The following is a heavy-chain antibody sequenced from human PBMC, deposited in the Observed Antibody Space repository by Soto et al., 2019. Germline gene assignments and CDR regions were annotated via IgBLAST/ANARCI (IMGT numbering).Heavy chain of an antibody. J-gene: IGHJ5*02. CDR2: VSPKSGGT. V-gene: IGHV1-2*02. CDR3: AREISGGGTLNWFDP. CDR1: GYNFSDYY. Sequence: GASVKVSGKASGYNFSDYYIHCVRQSPLQWLEWLGCVSPKSGGTNYAQRFKGRVTMTRDTSSNTVYMDLSGLKSDDTAVFYCAREISGGGTLNWFDPWGQGTLVTVSS. D-gene: IGHD2-8*02.